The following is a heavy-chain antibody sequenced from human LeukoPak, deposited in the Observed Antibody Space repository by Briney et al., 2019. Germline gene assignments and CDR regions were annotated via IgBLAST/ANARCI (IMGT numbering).Heavy chain of an antibody. Sequence: SETLSLTCAVYGASFSGYYWTWIRQPPGKGLEWIGEINHSGTTNYNPSLKSRVTISVDTSKNQLSLKLSSVTAADTAVYYCARAPPMYYYGSGSYYNPWGQGTLVTVSS. CDR2: INHSGTT. CDR3: ARAPPMYYYGSGSYYNP. CDR1: GASFSGYY. V-gene: IGHV4-34*01. J-gene: IGHJ4*02. D-gene: IGHD3-10*01.